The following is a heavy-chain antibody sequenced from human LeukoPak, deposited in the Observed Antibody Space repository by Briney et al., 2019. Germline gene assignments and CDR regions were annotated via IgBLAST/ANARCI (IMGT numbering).Heavy chain of an antibody. V-gene: IGHV4-34*01. CDR1: GGSFSGYY. Sequence: SETLSLTCAVYGGSFSGYYWSWIRQPPGKGLEWIGEINHSGSTNYNPSLKSRVTISVDTSKNQFSLKLSSVTAADTAVYYCARDRGYYFDQWGQGTLVTVSS. CDR3: ARDRGYYFDQ. D-gene: IGHD3-10*01. J-gene: IGHJ4*02. CDR2: INHSGST.